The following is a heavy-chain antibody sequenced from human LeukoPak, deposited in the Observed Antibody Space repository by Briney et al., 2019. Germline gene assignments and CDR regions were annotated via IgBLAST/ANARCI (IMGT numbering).Heavy chain of an antibody. V-gene: IGHV3-23*01. CDR1: GYTFSSYA. CDR2: ISGSGGST. J-gene: IGHJ3*02. CDR3: AKDQALGVVIHAFDI. D-gene: IGHD3-3*01. Sequence: PGGSLRLSCAASGYTFSSYAMSWVRQAPGEGLEWVSAISGSGGSTYYADSVKGRFTIPRDNSKNKLYLQMNSLRAEDTAVYYCAKDQALGVVIHAFDIWGQGTMVTVSS.